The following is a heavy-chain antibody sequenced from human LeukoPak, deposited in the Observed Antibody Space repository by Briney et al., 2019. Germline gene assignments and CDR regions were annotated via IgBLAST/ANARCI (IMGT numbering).Heavy chain of an antibody. Sequence: ASVKVSCKASGYTFTSYDINWVRQATGQGLEWMGWINTNTGNPTYAQGFTGRFVFSLDTSVSTAYLQISSLKAEDTAVYYCARASTADALDYWGQGTLVTVSS. CDR2: INTNTGNP. CDR3: ARASTADALDY. J-gene: IGHJ4*02. CDR1: GYTFTSYD. V-gene: IGHV7-4-1*02. D-gene: IGHD2-21*02.